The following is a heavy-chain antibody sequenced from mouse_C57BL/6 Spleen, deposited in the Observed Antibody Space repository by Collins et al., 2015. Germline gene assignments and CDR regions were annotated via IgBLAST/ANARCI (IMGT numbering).Heavy chain of an antibody. CDR2: ISYSGST. V-gene: IGHV3-2*02. CDR1: GYSITSDYA. D-gene: IGHD1-1*01. J-gene: IGHJ1*01. Sequence: DVQLQESGPGLVKPSQSLSLTCTVTGYSITSDYAWNWIRQFPGNKLEWTGYISYSGSTSYNPSLKSRISITRDTSKNQFFLQLNSVTTEDTATYYCAREGSSWYFDVWGAGTTVTVSS. CDR3: AREGSSWYFDV.